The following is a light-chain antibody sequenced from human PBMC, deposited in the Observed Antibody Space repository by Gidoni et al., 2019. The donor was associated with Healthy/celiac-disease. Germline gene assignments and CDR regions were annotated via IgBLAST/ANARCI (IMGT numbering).Light chain of an antibody. Sequence: DIQMTQSPSSLSASVGDRVTITCRASQSISRYLNWYQQKPGKAPKLLIYAASSLQSGVPSRFSGGGSGTDFTLTISNLQPEDFTTYYCQQSYSTPLFTFGPGTKVDIK. CDR1: QSISRY. CDR3: QQSYSTPLFT. J-gene: IGKJ3*01. V-gene: IGKV1-39*01. CDR2: AAS.